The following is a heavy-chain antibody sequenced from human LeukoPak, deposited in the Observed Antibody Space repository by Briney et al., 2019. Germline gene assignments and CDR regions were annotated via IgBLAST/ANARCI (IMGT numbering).Heavy chain of an antibody. D-gene: IGHD2-8*01. J-gene: IGHJ4*02. CDR1: GGSISSGGYS. CDR2: IHYSGST. CDR3: ARLKGYCTDGICYTILFDY. Sequence: RTSETLSLTCAVSGGSISSGGYSWSWIRQPPGKGLEWIGYIHYSGSTYYNPSLKSRVTISVDTSKNQFSLKLSSVTAADTAVYYCARLKGYCTDGICYTILFDYWGQGTLVTVSS. V-gene: IGHV4-30-2*05.